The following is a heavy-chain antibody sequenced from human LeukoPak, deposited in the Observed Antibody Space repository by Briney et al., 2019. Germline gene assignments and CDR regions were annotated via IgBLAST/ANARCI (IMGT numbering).Heavy chain of an antibody. J-gene: IGHJ6*03. CDR2: INHSGST. CDR1: GGPFSGYY. CDR3: ARAPHCSSTSCYSGYMDV. V-gene: IGHV4-34*01. Sequence: PSETLSLTCAVYGGPFSGYYWSWIRQPPGKGLEWIGEINHSGSTNYNPSLKSRVTISVDTSKNQFSLKLSSVTAADTAVYYCARAPHCSSTSCYSGYMDVWGKGTTVTVSS. D-gene: IGHD2-2*01.